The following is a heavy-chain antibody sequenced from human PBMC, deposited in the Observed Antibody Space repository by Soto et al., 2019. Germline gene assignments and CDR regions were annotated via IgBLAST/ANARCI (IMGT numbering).Heavy chain of an antibody. V-gene: IGHV1-24*01. J-gene: IGHJ6*02. Sequence: ASVKVSCKASGYTLTDLSMQWVRQAPGKGLEWMGGFDPEDGETIYAQKFQGRVTMTEDTATDTAYMELSSLRSEDTAVYYCARVPGLYGSGSYYYYGMDVWGQGTTVTVSS. CDR2: FDPEDGET. D-gene: IGHD3-10*01. CDR1: GYTLTDLS. CDR3: ARVPGLYGSGSYYYYGMDV.